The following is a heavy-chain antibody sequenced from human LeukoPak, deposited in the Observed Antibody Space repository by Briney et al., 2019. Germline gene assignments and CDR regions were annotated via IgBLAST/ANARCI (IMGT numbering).Heavy chain of an antibody. Sequence: GSLRLPCAASGFTISSYEMNWVRQAPGKGLEWVSHISSSGETKTYADSVQGRFTISRDNAKNSLYLQMNSLRAEDTAIYYCARDQYGTRLDWGQGTLVTVSS. CDR2: ISSSGETK. CDR1: GFTISSYE. CDR3: ARDQYGTRLD. V-gene: IGHV3-48*03. J-gene: IGHJ4*02. D-gene: IGHD1-1*01.